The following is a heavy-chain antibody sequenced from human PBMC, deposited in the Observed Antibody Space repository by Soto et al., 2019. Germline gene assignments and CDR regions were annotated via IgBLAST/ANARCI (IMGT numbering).Heavy chain of an antibody. J-gene: IGHJ6*02. D-gene: IGHD3-10*01. CDR1: GGSISDSNYH. Sequence: PPENLSLTCSVSGGSISDSNYHWAWIRQPPGKVLELVATISYNGVPNYNPSLRSRVSIFADAPSARFSLTMDSVTAADTTLYFWAGQLRRKLAVGAQVPAGIDAWGHGIPVTVAS. CDR2: ISYNGVP. V-gene: IGHV4-39*01. CDR3: AGQLRRKLAVGAQVPAGIDA.